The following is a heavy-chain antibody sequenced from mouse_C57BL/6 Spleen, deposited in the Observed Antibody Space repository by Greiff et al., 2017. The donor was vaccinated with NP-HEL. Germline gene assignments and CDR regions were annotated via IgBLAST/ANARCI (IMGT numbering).Heavy chain of an antibody. D-gene: IGHD4-1*01. J-gene: IGHJ3*01. CDR1: GYSITSGYY. V-gene: IGHV3-6*01. Sequence: EVQLQESGPGLVKPSQSLSLTCSVTGYSITSGYYWNWIRQFPGNKLEWMGYISYDGSNNYNPSLKNRISITRDTSKNQFFLKLNSVTTEDTATYYCAREGVPELGREFAYWGQGTLVTVAA. CDR3: AREGVPELGREFAY. CDR2: ISYDGSN.